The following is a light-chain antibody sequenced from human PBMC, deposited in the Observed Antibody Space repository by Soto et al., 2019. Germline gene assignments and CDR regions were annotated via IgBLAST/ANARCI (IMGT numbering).Light chain of an antibody. CDR2: WAS. V-gene: IGKV4-1*01. CDR1: QRLLYSPNNKDS. CDR3: HQYRAIPYT. J-gene: IGKJ2*01. Sequence: DIVMTQSPDSLAVSLGERATINCKSSQRLLYSPNNKDSLAWFQQTPGQPPKLIIYWASARESGVPDRFSGSGSGTDFTLTISRLQAEDVAIYYCHQYRAIPYTFGQGTKLEIK.